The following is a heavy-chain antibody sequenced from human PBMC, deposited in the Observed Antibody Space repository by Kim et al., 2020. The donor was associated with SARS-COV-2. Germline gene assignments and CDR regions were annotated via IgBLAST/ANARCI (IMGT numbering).Heavy chain of an antibody. V-gene: IGHV3-23*01. D-gene: IGHD6-13*01. CDR3: AKDLAGNSEDSSRSIFDY. CDR2: ISGSGGST. J-gene: IGHJ4*03. Sequence: GGSLRLSCAASGFTFSSYAMSWVRQAPGKGLEWVSAISGSGGSTYYADSVKGRFTISRDNSKNTLYLQMNSLRVEDTAVYYCAKDLAGNSEDSSRSIFDYWGHGTLVTVSS. CDR1: GFTFSSYA.